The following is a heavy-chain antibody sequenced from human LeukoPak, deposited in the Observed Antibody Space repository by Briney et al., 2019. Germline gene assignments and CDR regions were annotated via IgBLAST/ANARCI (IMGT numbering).Heavy chain of an antibody. D-gene: IGHD3-10*01. J-gene: IGHJ4*02. CDR2: INHSGST. V-gene: IGHV4-34*01. CDR3: ARNRLYGSGSGDFDH. CDR1: GGSFSGYY. Sequence: SETLSLTCAVYGGSFSGYYWSWIRQPPGKGLEWIGEINHSGSTNYNPSLKSRVTISLDTSKNQFSLKLNSVTAADTAVYYCARNRLYGSGSGDFDHWGQGTLVTVSS.